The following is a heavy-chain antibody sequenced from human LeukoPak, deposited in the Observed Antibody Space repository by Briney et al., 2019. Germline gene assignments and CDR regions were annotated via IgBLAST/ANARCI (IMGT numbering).Heavy chain of an antibody. CDR3: ARRKWQRGPDVVNPFDY. J-gene: IGHJ4*02. D-gene: IGHD5-12*01. CDR1: GGSFSGYY. Sequence: SETLSLTCAVYGGSFSGYYWSWIRQPPGKGLEWIGEINHSGSTNYNPSLKSRVTISVDTSKNQFSLRLSSVTAADTAVYYCARRKWQRGPDVVNPFDYWGQGTLVTVSS. CDR2: INHSGST. V-gene: IGHV4-34*01.